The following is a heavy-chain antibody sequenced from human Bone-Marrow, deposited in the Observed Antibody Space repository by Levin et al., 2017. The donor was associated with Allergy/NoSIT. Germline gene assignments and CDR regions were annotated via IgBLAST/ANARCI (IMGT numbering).Heavy chain of an antibody. CDR2: IRSKTFGGTT. V-gene: IGHV3-49*03. Sequence: GGSLRLSCTASGLIFGDYGMSWFRQAPGRGLEWVGFIRSKTFGGTTEYAASVKGRFTISRDDSKSIAYLQMNSLKTEDTAVYFCTRDVSFLDCTDGVCRPYYYYYMDVWGKGTTVTVS. J-gene: IGHJ6*03. D-gene: IGHD2-8*01. CDR1: GLIFGDYG. CDR3: TRDVSFLDCTDGVCRPYYYYYMDV.